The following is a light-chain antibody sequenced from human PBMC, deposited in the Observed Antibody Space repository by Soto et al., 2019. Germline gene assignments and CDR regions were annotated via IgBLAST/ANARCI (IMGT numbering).Light chain of an antibody. J-gene: IGKJ4*01. CDR2: DAS. V-gene: IGKV3-11*01. Sequence: EIVLTQSPATLSLSPGERATLSCRASQSVSSYLAWYQQKPGQAPRLLIYDASNRATAIPARFSGSGSGTDFTLTISSLEPEDFAVYYCHQRSNSPLTFGGGTKVEIK. CDR1: QSVSSY. CDR3: HQRSNSPLT.